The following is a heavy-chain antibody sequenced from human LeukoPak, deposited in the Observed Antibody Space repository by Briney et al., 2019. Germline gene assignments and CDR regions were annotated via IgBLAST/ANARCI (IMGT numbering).Heavy chain of an antibody. CDR1: GFTFSSNA. J-gene: IGHJ4*02. V-gene: IGHV3-23*01. CDR2: ITGSGDST. Sequence: PGGSLRLSCAASGFTFSSNAMNWVRQAPGKGLEWVSGITGSGDSTYYADSVKGRFTISRDNSKNTLYLQMNSLRAEDTAVYYCAKKGATTGDFDYWGQGTLVTVSS. CDR3: AKKGATTGDFDY. D-gene: IGHD1-26*01.